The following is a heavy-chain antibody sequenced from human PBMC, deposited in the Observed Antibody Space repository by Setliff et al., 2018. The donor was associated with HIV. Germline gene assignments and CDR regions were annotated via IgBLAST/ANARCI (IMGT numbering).Heavy chain of an antibody. J-gene: IGHJ4*02. CDR2: ISGSDGTT. CDR3: AKDHATSSWFTAHLDY. D-gene: IGHD6-13*01. CDR1: GFSFRSYA. V-gene: IGHV3-23*01. Sequence: GESLKISCAASGFSFRSYAMCWVRQAPGKGLEWVSGISGSDGTTYYADSVKGRFTISRDNSKNTLYLQMNSLRAEDTAVYYCAKDHATSSWFTAHLDYWGQGALVTVPS.